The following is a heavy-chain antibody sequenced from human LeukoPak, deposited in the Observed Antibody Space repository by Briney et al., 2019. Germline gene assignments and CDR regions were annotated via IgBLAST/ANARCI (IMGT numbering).Heavy chain of an antibody. CDR2: VNLQGST. J-gene: IGHJ5*02. CDR3: ARGGNWFDP. V-gene: IGHV4-4*02. Sequence: PSGTLSLTCGVSGGSITSTNYWTWVRQPPGKGLEWIGEVNLQGSTNYNPSLMGRVAISVDMSENHISLQLTSVTAADTAVYYCARGGNWFDPWGQGALVTVSS. CDR1: GGSITSTNY. D-gene: IGHD2-15*01.